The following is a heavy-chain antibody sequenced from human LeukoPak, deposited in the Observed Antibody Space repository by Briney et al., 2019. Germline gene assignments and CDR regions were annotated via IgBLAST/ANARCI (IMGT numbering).Heavy chain of an antibody. CDR1: GFTFSSYG. V-gene: IGHV3-30*18. CDR3: AKDLKAAPFFDY. CDR2: ISYDGSNK. J-gene: IGHJ4*02. Sequence: GGSLRLSCAASGFTFSSYGMHWVRQAPGKGLEWVAVISYDGSNKYYADSVKGRFTISRDNSKNTLYLQMNSLRAEDTAVYYCAKDLKAAPFFDYWGQGTLVTVSS. D-gene: IGHD6-6*01.